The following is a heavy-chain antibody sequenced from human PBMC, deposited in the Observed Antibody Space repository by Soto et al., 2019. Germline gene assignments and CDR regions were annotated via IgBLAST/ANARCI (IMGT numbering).Heavy chain of an antibody. CDR1: GGSISSGGYS. CDR2: IYHSGST. CDR3: ARGTLDSSGWYDWFDP. J-gene: IGHJ5*02. Sequence: PSETLSLTCAVSGGSISSGGYSWSWIRQPPGKGLEWIGYIYHSGSTYYNPSLKSRVTISVDRSKNQFSLKLSSVTAADTAVYYCARGTLDSSGWYDWFDPWGQGTLVTVSS. D-gene: IGHD6-19*01. V-gene: IGHV4-30-2*01.